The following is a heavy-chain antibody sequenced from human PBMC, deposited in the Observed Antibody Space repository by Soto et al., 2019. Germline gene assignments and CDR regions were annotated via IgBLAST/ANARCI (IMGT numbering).Heavy chain of an antibody. D-gene: IGHD2-15*01. V-gene: IGHV4-31*03. CDR1: GGSISSGNHQ. Sequence: SETLSLTCIVSGGSISSGNHQWSWIRQHPGTGLEWIGYIYHSGTAYYNPSLKSRVIMSVDTAKNQFSLNLKSVTAADTATYYCERVKHQDIVTAASPRRSIDYCGHGSLVT. J-gene: IGHJ4*01. CDR2: IYHSGTA. CDR3: ERVKHQDIVTAASPRRSIDY.